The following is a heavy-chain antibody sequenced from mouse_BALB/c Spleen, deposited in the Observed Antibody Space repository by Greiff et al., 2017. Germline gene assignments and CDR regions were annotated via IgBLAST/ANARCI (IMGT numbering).Heavy chain of an antibody. CDR3: TREEGYYYGSFDY. CDR2: INPSNGGT. D-gene: IGHD1-1*01. CDR1: GYTFTSYY. V-gene: IGHV1S81*02. Sequence: VQLQQSGAELVKPGASVKLSCKASGYTFTSYYMYWVKQRPGQGLEWIGEINPSNGGTNFNEKFKSKATLTVDKSSSTAYMQLSSLTSEDSAVYYCTREEGYYYGSFDYWGQGTTLTVSS. J-gene: IGHJ2*01.